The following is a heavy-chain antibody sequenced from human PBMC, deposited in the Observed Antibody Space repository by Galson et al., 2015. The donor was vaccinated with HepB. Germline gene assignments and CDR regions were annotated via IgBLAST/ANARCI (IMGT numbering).Heavy chain of an antibody. Sequence: SLRLSCAASGFTFSSYAMHWVRQAPGKGLEWVAVISYDGSNKYYADSVKGRFTISRDNSKNTPYLQMNSLRAEDTAVYYCAREGGAAGSRDSSGSPYYFDYWGQGTLVTISS. CDR2: ISYDGSNK. CDR1: GFTFSSYA. CDR3: AREGGAAGSRDSSGSPYYFDY. D-gene: IGHD3-22*01. J-gene: IGHJ4*02. V-gene: IGHV3-30-3*01.